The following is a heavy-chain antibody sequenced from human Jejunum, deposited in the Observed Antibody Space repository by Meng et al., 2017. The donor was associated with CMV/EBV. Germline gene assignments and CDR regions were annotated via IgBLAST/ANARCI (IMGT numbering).Heavy chain of an antibody. V-gene: IGHV1-46*01. CDR2: INPSDGNT. Sequence: YYVHWVRQAPGQGLEWMGMINPSDGNTNYAQKFQGRVTMTTDASTSTAYMELRSLTSDDTAIYYCARVRGYCSRSTCPLRANWFDPWGQGTLVTVSS. CDR3: ARVRGYCSRSTCPLRANWFDP. J-gene: IGHJ5*02. D-gene: IGHD2-2*01. CDR1: YY.